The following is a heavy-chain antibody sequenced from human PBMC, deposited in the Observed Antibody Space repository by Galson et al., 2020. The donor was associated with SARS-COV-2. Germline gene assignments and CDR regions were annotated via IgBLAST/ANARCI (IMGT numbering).Heavy chain of an antibody. Sequence: SVKVSCKASGGTFSSSDVNWVRQAPGQGLEWLGGFIHVFHTATYAQKFQGRVTITADEPTTTAYMELTSLRSDHTAVYFCVRGEVQTLDYWGQGTLVTVSS. CDR1: GGTFSSSD. J-gene: IGHJ4*02. CDR3: VRGEVQTLDY. CDR2: FIHVFHTA. V-gene: IGHV1-69*13. D-gene: IGHD1-1*01.